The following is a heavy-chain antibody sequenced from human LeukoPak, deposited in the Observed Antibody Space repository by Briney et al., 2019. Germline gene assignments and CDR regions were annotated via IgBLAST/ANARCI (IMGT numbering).Heavy chain of an antibody. V-gene: IGHV1-46*01. J-gene: IGHJ4*02. CDR1: GYTFTSYY. CDR3: ARVSTGFGRTGTFDY. Sequence: GASVTVSCKASGYTFTSYYMHWVRQAPGQGLEWMGIINPSGGSTSYAQKFQGRVTMTRDMSTSTVYMELSSLRSEDTAVYYCARVSTGFGRTGTFDYWGQGTLVTVSS. D-gene: IGHD3/OR15-3a*01. CDR2: INPSGGST.